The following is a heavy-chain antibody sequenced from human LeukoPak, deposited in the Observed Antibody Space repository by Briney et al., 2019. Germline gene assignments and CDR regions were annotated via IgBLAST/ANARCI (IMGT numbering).Heavy chain of an antibody. CDR2: IYDSLSA. CDR1: GGSIDGRSYN. V-gene: IGHV4-39*01. CDR3: ARFVSIRGGIHLNYVDS. J-gene: IGHJ4*02. D-gene: IGHD2-15*01. Sequence: PSETLSLTCAVSGGSIDGRSYNWGWVRQPPGKGLEWIGSIYDSLSAYYNPSLKSRVTISIDMSKKQFSLNLNSATAADSAVYYCARFVSIRGGIHLNYVDSWGQGRLVTVSS.